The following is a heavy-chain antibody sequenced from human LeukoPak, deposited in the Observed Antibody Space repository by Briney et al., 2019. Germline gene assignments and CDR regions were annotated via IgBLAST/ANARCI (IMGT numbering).Heavy chain of an antibody. D-gene: IGHD6-13*01. V-gene: IGHV1-2*02. CDR3: AREEQHQRGRHFEY. J-gene: IGHJ4*02. CDR2: INPNSGT. Sequence: ASVKVSCEASGYISSAYYIHWVRQGPGQGLEWMGWINPNSGTNYAQNFQGRVTMTRDTSISTAYMELSRLRSDDTSVYYCAREEQHQRGRHFEYWGQGTLVTVSS. CDR1: GYISSAYY.